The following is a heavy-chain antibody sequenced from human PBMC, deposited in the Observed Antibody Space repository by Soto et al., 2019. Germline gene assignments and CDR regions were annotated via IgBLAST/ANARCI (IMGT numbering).Heavy chain of an antibody. CDR3: TGEVASGY. CDR1: GFTVSTYG. CDR2: ISRDGGTK. V-gene: IGHV3-30*03. Sequence: QVQLVESGGGVVQPGRSLRLSCAVSGFTVSTYGMHWVRQAPGKGLEWVAVISRDGGTKYDADSVKGRFTISRDNSTNTLFLEMNSLRGDDMAVYSCTGEVASGYWGQGTLVTVSS. D-gene: IGHD2-8*02. J-gene: IGHJ4*02.